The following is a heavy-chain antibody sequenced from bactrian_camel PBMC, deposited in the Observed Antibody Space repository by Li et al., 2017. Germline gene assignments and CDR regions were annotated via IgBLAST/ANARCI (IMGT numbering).Heavy chain of an antibody. CDR2: ISGDGST. CDR1: FFILDDVE. Sequence: HVQLVESGGGSVQTGGSLTLSCKPSFFILDDVEMAWYRQTPGNECKLVASISGDGSTYYTDAVKGRFTISPRRQELGWSTDEQPETGRHGCVLLCGDRTNVVGRGVSYPGDPGHRL. J-gene: IGHJ4*01. V-gene: IGHV3S53*01. D-gene: IGHD3*01.